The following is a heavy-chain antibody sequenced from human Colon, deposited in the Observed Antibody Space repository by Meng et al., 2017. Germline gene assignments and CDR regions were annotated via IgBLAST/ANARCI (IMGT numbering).Heavy chain of an antibody. CDR2: ISQSGSS. V-gene: IGHV4-4*02. D-gene: IGHD1-26*01. CDR3: AREDGSIGFTPAGQ. Sequence: QVHLQGSGPGRVKPSGTLSLTCAVSGGSISSTNWWSWIRQPPGKGLEWIGEISQSGSSNYNPSLKSRVTMSLDKFKNHFFLNLSSVSAADTAVYYCAREDGSIGFTPAGQWGQGTLVTVSS. CDR1: GGSISSTNW. J-gene: IGHJ1*01.